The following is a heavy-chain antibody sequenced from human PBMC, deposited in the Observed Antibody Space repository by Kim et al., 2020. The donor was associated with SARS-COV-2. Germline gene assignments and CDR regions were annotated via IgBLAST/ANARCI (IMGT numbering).Heavy chain of an antibody. CDR3: TTVSSGSGTYYYYYGMDV. V-gene: IGHV3-15*01. CDR1: GFTFSNAW. CDR2: IKSKTDGGTT. D-gene: IGHD3-10*01. Sequence: GGSLRLSCAASGFTFSNAWMSWVRQAPGKGLEWVGRIKSKTDGGTTDYAAPVKGRFTISRDDSKNTLYLQMNSLKTEDTAVYYCTTVSSGSGTYYYYYGMDVWGQGTTVTVSS. J-gene: IGHJ6*02.